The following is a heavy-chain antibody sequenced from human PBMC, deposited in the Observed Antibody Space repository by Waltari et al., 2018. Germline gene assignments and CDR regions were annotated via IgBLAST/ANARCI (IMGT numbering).Heavy chain of an antibody. D-gene: IGHD6-6*01. Sequence: QVQLVQSGAEVKKPGASVKVSCKVSGYTLTELSMHWVRQAPGKGLEWMGGFDPEDGETIYAQKFQGRVTMTEDTSTDTAYMELSSLRSEDTAVYYCATGGYSSSVGWATYGMDVWGQGTTVTVSS. V-gene: IGHV1-24*01. CDR2: FDPEDGET. J-gene: IGHJ6*02. CDR1: GYTLTELS. CDR3: ATGGYSSSVGWATYGMDV.